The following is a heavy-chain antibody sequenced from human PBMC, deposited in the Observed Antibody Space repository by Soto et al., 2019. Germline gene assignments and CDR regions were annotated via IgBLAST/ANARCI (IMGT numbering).Heavy chain of an antibody. CDR1: GGTFSTYA. Sequence: QVQLVQSGAEVKKPESSVKVSCKAPGGTFSTYAISWVRQAPGQGLEWMGGIIPMFGTANYAQRFQDRVTLTANESTNTVYMEFSSLRSEDTAVYFCASGIQLWLRRINNGYSGWGQGTLVTVSS. J-gene: IGHJ4*02. CDR3: ASGIQLWLRRINNGYSG. D-gene: IGHD5-18*01. V-gene: IGHV1-69*12. CDR2: IIPMFGTA.